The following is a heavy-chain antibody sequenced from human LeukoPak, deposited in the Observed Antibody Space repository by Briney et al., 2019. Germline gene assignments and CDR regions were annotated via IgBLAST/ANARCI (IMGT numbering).Heavy chain of an antibody. J-gene: IGHJ4*02. CDR3: AKALATVTTAFVY. V-gene: IGHV3-9*01. CDR2: ISWNSGSI. CDR1: GFSFHDYA. Sequence: GGSLRLSCAASGFSFHDYAMHWVRQAPGKGLEWVSGISWNSGSIGYADSVKGRFTISRDNAKNSLYLQMNSLRAEDTALYYCAKALATVTTAFVYWGQGTLVIVSS. D-gene: IGHD4-17*01.